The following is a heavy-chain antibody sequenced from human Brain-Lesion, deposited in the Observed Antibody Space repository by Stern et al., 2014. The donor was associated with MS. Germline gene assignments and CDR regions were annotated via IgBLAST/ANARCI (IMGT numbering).Heavy chain of an antibody. J-gene: IGHJ6*02. V-gene: IGHV1-2*02. CDR2: INPNTGGT. CDR3: ARDQRGITIFGVVTDYYYLGMDV. D-gene: IGHD3-3*01. CDR1: GYIFTGYY. Sequence: QVQLVQSGAEVKKPGASVKVSCKTSGYIFTGYYIHWVRQAPGQGLEWMAWINPNTGGTKYAQKFQGRVTMSMDTSISTAYVELSSLTSDDTAVYYCARDQRGITIFGVVTDYYYLGMDVWGQGTTVTVYS.